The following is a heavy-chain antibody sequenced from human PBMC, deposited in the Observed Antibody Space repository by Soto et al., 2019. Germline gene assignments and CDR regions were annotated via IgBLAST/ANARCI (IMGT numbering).Heavy chain of an antibody. CDR3: ARDKGSDCSGGSCYPDAFDI. J-gene: IGHJ3*02. D-gene: IGHD2-15*01. CDR1: GGSISSGDYY. CDR2: IFYSEST. Sequence: SETLSLTCTVSGGSISSGDYYWSWIRQPPGKGLEWIGYIFYSESTYYNPSLKSRVIISVDMSKNQFSLNLSSVTATDTAVYYCARDKGSDCSGGSCYPDAFDIWGQGTMVTVSS. V-gene: IGHV4-30-4*01.